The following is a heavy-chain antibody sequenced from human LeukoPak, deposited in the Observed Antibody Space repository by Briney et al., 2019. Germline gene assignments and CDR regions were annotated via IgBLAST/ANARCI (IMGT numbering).Heavy chain of an antibody. CDR2: IYYSGST. J-gene: IGHJ4*02. D-gene: IGHD3-10*01. CDR1: GGSISSYY. Sequence: SETLSLTCTVSGGSISSYYWSWIRQPPGKGLEWIGYIYYSGSTNYNPSLKSRVTISVDTSKNQFSLKLSSVTAADTAVYYCARTPYGSGSYYLVGYYFDYWGQGTLVTVSS. V-gene: IGHV4-59*08. CDR3: ARTPYGSGSYYLVGYYFDY.